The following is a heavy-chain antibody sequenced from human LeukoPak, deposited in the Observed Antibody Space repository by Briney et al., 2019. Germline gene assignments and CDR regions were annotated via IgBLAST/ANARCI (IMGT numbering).Heavy chain of an antibody. CDR3: ARAQGYYYMDV. J-gene: IGHJ6*03. V-gene: IGHV1-46*01. CDR2: INTSGGST. Sequence: ASVKVSCKASGYTFTGYYMHWVRQAPGQGLEWMGIINTSGGSTSYAQKFQGRLTMTRDMSTSTVYMEVSSLRSEDTAVYYCARAQGYYYMDVWGKGTTVTISS. CDR1: GYTFTGYY.